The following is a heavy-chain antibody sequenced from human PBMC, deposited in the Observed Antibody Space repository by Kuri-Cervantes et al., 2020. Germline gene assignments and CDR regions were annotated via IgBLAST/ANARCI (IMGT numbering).Heavy chain of an antibody. CDR2: ISAYTANT. J-gene: IGHJ6*02. D-gene: IGHD5-12*01. V-gene: IGHV1-18*01. CDR3: ARDKSLSGYDPYSYYGMDV. Sequence: ASVKVSCKASGYTFTSYGISWVRQAPGQGLEWMGWISAYTANTNYAQKLQGRVTMTTDTSTSTAYMELKSLRSDDTAVYYCARDKSLSGYDPYSYYGMDVWGQGTTVTVSS. CDR1: GYTFTSYG.